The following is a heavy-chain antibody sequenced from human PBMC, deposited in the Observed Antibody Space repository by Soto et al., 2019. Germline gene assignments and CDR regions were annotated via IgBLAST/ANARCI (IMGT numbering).Heavy chain of an antibody. D-gene: IGHD1-26*01. CDR1: GYTFTSYG. CDR3: ARKEWELLGGGDAFDI. J-gene: IGHJ3*02. V-gene: IGHV1-18*01. Sequence: QLVQSGGEVKKPGASVKVSCKASGYTFTSYGISWVRQAPGKGLEWMGWISAYNGNTNNAQKSQGRVTITPDTSPSTAEMELRGLTSADTAVYYGARKEWELLGGGDAFDIWGQGTMVTVSS. CDR2: ISAYNGNT.